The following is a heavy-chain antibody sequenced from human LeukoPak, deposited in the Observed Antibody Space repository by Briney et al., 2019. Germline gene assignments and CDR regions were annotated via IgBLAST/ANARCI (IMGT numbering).Heavy chain of an antibody. Sequence: PSETLSLTCTVSGGSISSGSYYWSWIRQPAGKGLEWIGRIYTSGGTNYNPSLKSRVTISVDTSKNQFSLKLSSVTAADTAVYYCAARGPYSGSSYWGQGTLVTVSS. CDR3: AARGPYSGSSY. V-gene: IGHV4-61*02. CDR1: GGSISSGSYY. D-gene: IGHD1-26*01. CDR2: IYTSGGT. J-gene: IGHJ4*02.